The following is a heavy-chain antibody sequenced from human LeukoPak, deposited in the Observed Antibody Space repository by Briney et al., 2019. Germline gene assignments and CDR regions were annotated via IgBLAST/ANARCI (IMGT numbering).Heavy chain of an antibody. CDR2: ISGSGGST. V-gene: IGHV3-23*01. CDR1: GFTSSSYA. J-gene: IGHJ4*02. CDR3: AKDKAVEMATMFDY. Sequence: GASLRLSCAASGFTSSSYAMSWVRQAPGKGLEWVSAISGSGGSTYYADSVKGRFTISKDNSKNTLYLQMNSLRAEDTAVYYCAKDKAVEMATMFDYWGQGTLVTVSS. D-gene: IGHD5-24*01.